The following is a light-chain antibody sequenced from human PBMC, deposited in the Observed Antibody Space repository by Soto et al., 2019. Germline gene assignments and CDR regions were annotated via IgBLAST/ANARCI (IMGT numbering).Light chain of an antibody. CDR2: DVS. CDR3: SSYTSSSGYV. J-gene: IGLJ1*01. V-gene: IGLV2-14*01. CDR1: SSDVGGYNY. Sequence: QSALTQPASVSGSPGQSITISCAGTSSDVGGYNYVSWYQQHPGKAPKLIIYDVSNRPSGDSNRFSGSKSGNTASLTISGLQAEDEADYSCSSYTSSSGYVFGTGTKLTVL.